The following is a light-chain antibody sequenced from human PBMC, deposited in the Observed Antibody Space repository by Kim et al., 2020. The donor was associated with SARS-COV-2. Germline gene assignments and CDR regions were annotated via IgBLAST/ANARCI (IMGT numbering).Light chain of an antibody. Sequence: GQSVTISCTGTSSDVGDYNYVSWYQQHPGKAPKLIIYEVTKRPSGVPDRFSGSKSGNTASLTVSGLQAEDEADYYCSSYAGSNNLLFGGGTQLTVL. CDR3: SSYAGSNNLL. J-gene: IGLJ3*02. CDR2: EVT. V-gene: IGLV2-8*01. CDR1: SSDVGDYNY.